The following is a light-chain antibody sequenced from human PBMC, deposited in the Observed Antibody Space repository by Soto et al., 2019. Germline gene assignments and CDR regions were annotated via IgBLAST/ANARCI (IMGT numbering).Light chain of an antibody. J-gene: IGKJ5*01. V-gene: IGKV3-20*01. CDR3: QQYGSSPIT. CDR1: QSISSGY. CDR2: GAS. Sequence: EIVLTQSPGTLSLSPGERATLSWRTSQSISSGYLAWYQQKPGQAPGLLIYGASNRATGIPDRFSGNGSGTDFTLTISRLEPEDFAVYYCQQYGSSPITFGQGTRLE.